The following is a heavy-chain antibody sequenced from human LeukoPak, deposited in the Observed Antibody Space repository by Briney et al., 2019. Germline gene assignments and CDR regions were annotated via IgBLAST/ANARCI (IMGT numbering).Heavy chain of an antibody. CDR2: IKEDGSEK. J-gene: IGHJ4*02. Sequence: PGGTLRLSCAASGCTFSNYCMTWVRQAPGKGLEWVGNIKEDGSEKNYVDSVKGRFTISQDNAHNSLSLQMNTLRVEDTAVYYCARDETRRFDYWGQGTLVTVSS. V-gene: IGHV3-7*01. CDR3: ARDETRRFDY. CDR1: GCTFSNYC.